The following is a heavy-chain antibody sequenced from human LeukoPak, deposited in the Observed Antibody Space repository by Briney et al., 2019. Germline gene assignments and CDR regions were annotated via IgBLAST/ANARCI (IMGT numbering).Heavy chain of an antibody. D-gene: IGHD3-22*01. CDR3: ARERSSSGYPDDY. CDR2: INSDGSST. Sequence: TGGSLGLSCAASGLTFSSYWMHWVRQAPGKGLVWVSRINSDGSSTSYADSVKGRFTISRDNAKNTLYLQMNSLRAEDTAVYYCARERSSSGYPDDYWGRGTLVTVSS. V-gene: IGHV3-74*01. CDR1: GLTFSSYW. J-gene: IGHJ4*02.